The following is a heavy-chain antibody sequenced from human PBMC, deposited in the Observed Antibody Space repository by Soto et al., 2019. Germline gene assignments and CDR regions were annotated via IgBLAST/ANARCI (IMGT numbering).Heavy chain of an antibody. J-gene: IGHJ4*02. V-gene: IGHV4-59*01. CDR2: IHYSGTT. Sequence: SEALSLTCTVSGTSISSYYWSWIRQPPGKGLEWIANIHYSGTTNYNPSLASRVTLSVDTSKNQFPLKMTSVTAADRAMYFCARYNSYAIDYWGRGTLVTVSS. CDR1: GTSISSYY. D-gene: IGHD2-8*01. CDR3: ARYNSYAIDY.